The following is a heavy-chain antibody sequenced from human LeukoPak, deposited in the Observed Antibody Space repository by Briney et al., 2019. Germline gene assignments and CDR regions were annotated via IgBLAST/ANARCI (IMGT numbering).Heavy chain of an antibody. CDR2: ISSSGSTI. D-gene: IGHD3-9*01. CDR1: GFTFSDYY. Sequence: GGSLRLSCAASGFTFSDYYMSWIRQAPGKELEWVSYISSSGSTIYYADSVKGRFTISRDNAKNSLYLQMNSLRAEDTAVYYCARDQTYYDILTGYYKKYYYYYMDVWGKGTTVTVSS. J-gene: IGHJ6*03. CDR3: ARDQTYYDILTGYYKKYYYYYMDV. V-gene: IGHV3-11*01.